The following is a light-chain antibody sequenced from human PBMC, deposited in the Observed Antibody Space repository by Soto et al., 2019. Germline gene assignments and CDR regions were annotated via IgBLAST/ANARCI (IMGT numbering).Light chain of an antibody. V-gene: IGLV2-11*01. CDR3: CSYAGSYTYV. CDR2: DVS. Sequence: QSALTQPRSVSGSPGQSVTISCTGTSSDVGGYNYVSSYQQHPGKAPKLMIYDVSKRPSGVPDRFSGSKSGNTASLTISGVQAEDEADYYCCSYAGSYTYVFGTGTKVTVL. CDR1: SSDVGGYNY. J-gene: IGLJ1*01.